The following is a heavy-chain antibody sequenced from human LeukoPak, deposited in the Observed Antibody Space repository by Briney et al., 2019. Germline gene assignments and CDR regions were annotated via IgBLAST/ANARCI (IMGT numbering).Heavy chain of an antibody. CDR3: ARVGIAVADYYFDY. Sequence: SETLSLTCTVSGGSISSYYWSWIRQPPGKGLEWIGYIYYGGSTNYNPSLKSRVTISVDTSKNQFSLKLSSVTAADTAVYYCARVGIAVADYYFDYWGQGTLVTVSS. CDR2: IYYGGST. D-gene: IGHD6-19*01. V-gene: IGHV4-59*01. J-gene: IGHJ4*02. CDR1: GGSISSYY.